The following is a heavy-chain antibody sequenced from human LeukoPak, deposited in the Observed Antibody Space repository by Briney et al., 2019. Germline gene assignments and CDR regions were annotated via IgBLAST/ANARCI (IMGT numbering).Heavy chain of an antibody. CDR3: ARERTEQLVEGGLDY. Sequence: GGSLRLSCAASGFIFSSHGMHWVRQAPGKGLEWVAFIRYDGSNKYYADSVKGRFTISRDNSKNTLYLQMNSLRAEDTAVYYCARERTEQLVEGGLDYWGQGTLVTVSS. J-gene: IGHJ4*02. D-gene: IGHD6-6*01. CDR1: GFIFSSHG. V-gene: IGHV3-30*02. CDR2: IRYDGSNK.